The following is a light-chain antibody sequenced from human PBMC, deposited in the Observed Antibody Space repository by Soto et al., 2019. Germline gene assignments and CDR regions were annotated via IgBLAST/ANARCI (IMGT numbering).Light chain of an antibody. J-gene: IGKJ4*01. V-gene: IGKV3-20*01. CDR3: QQYGPSPPT. CDR2: GAS. Sequence: PGESATLSCTASQSVRSNSLAWYQQKPGQAPRLLMFGASGRATGTPPRFSGRGSGTDFTLTISRLEPEDFAVYYCQQYGPSPPTFGGGPKVYI. CDR1: QSVRSNS.